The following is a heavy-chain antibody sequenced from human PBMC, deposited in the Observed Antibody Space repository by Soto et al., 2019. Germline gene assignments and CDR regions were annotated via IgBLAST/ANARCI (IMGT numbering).Heavy chain of an antibody. CDR1: GFTFSSYG. CDR3: ARDKKYYDFWSGYFRNIYYYYGMDV. V-gene: IGHV3-33*01. Sequence: PVGSLSLSCAASGFTFSSYGMHWVRQALGKGPPWVAVIWYDGSNKYYADAVKGRFTIYRDNSKNTLYLQMNSLRAEDTAVYYCARDKKYYDFWSGYFRNIYYYYGMDVWRQGTTVTVSS. CDR2: IWYDGSNK. D-gene: IGHD3-3*01. J-gene: IGHJ6*02.